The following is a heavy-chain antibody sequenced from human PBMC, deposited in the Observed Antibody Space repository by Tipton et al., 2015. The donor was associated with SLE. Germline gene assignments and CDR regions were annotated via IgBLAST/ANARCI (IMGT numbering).Heavy chain of an antibody. CDR1: GFTFSSYE. CDR3: ARELLVGATLDAFDI. V-gene: IGHV3-48*03. J-gene: IGHJ3*02. CDR2: ISSSGSTI. D-gene: IGHD1-26*01. Sequence: SLRLSCAASGFTFSSYEMNWVRQAPGKGLEWVSYISSSGSTIYYADSVKGRFTISRDNAKNSLYLQMNSLRAEDTAVYYCARELLVGATLDAFDIWGQGTMVTVTS.